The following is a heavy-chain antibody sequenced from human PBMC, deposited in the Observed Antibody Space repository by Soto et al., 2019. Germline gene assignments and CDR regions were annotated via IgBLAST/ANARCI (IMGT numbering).Heavy chain of an antibody. CDR3: ARTRYCTNGVCYLWYYFDY. Sequence: SETLSLTCAVYGGSFSGYYWSWIRQPPGKGLEWIGEINHSGSTNYNPSLKSRVTISVDTSKNQFSLKLSSVTAADTAVYYCARTRYCTNGVCYLWYYFDYWGQGTLVTVSS. V-gene: IGHV4-34*01. D-gene: IGHD2-8*01. CDR1: GGSFSGYY. CDR2: INHSGST. J-gene: IGHJ4*02.